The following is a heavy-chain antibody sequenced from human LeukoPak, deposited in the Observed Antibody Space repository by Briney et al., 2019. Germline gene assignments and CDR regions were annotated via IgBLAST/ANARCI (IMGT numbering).Heavy chain of an antibody. CDR2: LSGSGENT. D-gene: IGHD3-16*01. Sequence: GGSLRLSCEASGFTFRTYAMGWVRQAPGKGLEWVSVLSGSGENTKYADSVKGRFTISRDNSKNTLFLQMDSLSVDDTAIYYCVKRAWGAGSAFDFWGQGTLVTVSS. J-gene: IGHJ4*02. V-gene: IGHV3-23*01. CDR3: VKRAWGAGSAFDF. CDR1: GFTFRTYA.